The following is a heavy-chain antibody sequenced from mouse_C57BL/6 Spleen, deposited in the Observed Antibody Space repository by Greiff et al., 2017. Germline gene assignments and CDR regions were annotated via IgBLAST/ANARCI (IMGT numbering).Heavy chain of an antibody. CDR1: GFTFSDYG. Sequence: EVQRVESGGGLVKPGGSLKLSCAASGFTFSDYGMHWVRQAPEKGLEWVAYISSGSSTIYYADTVKGRFTISRDNAKNTLFLQMTSLRSEDTAMYYCANYYGSSWGYYAMDYWGQGTSVTVSS. D-gene: IGHD1-1*01. J-gene: IGHJ4*01. CDR2: ISSGSSTI. V-gene: IGHV5-17*01. CDR3: ANYYGSSWGYYAMDY.